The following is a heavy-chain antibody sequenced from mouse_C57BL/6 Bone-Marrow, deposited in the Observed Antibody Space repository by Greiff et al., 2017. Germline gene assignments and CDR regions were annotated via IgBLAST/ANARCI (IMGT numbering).Heavy chain of an antibody. Sequence: EVQRVESGGGLVKPGGSLKLSCAASGFTFSSYAMSWVRQTPEKRLEWVATISDGGSYTYYPDNVKGRFTISRDNAKNNLYLQMSHLKSEDTAMYYCAREGIYYDYPWFAYWGQGTLVTVSA. CDR3: AREGIYYDYPWFAY. CDR2: ISDGGSYT. J-gene: IGHJ3*01. V-gene: IGHV5-4*01. D-gene: IGHD2-4*01. CDR1: GFTFSSYA.